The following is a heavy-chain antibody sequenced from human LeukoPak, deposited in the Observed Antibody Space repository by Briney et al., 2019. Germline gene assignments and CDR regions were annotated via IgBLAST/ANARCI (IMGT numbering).Heavy chain of an antibody. V-gene: IGHV1-2*02. D-gene: IGHD5-12*01. CDR3: ATDLPRVATIEVAGTNWFDP. J-gene: IGHJ5*02. CDR1: GYTFTGYY. CDR2: INPNSGGT. Sequence: ASVKVSCKASGYTFTGYYMHWVRQAPGQGLEWMGWINPNSGGTSYAQKFQGRVTMTRDTSISTAYMELSRLRSDDTAVYYCATDLPRVATIEVAGTNWFDPWGQGTLVTVSS.